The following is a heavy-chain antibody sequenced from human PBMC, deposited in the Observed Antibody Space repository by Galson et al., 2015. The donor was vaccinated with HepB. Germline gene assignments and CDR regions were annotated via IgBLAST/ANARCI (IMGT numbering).Heavy chain of an antibody. J-gene: IGHJ6*02. CDR2: ISYDGNNK. CDR1: GFTFSSYP. Sequence: SLRLSCAASGFTFSSYPMHWVRQAPGKGLEWVSLISYDGNNKYYADSVKGRFTISRDKSKNMVYLQVNSLTAEDTAVYYCARDPSGSWYGKAMDVGGQGTTVTVSS. CDR3: ARDPSGSWYGKAMDV. V-gene: IGHV3-30-3*01. D-gene: IGHD6-13*01.